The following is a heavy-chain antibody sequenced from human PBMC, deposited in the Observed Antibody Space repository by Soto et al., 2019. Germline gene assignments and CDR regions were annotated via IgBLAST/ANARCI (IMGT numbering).Heavy chain of an antibody. CDR2: IKQDGVEK. Sequence: PGGSLRLSCAASGFTFSDYWMRWVRQAPGKGLEWVANIKQDGVEKYYMDSVKGRFTISRDNSKNTLYLQMNSLRAEDTAVYYCAKDIVVVPAASDAFDIWGQGTMVTVSS. D-gene: IGHD2-2*01. J-gene: IGHJ3*02. CDR1: GFTFSDYW. CDR3: AKDIVVVPAASDAFDI. V-gene: IGHV3-7*01.